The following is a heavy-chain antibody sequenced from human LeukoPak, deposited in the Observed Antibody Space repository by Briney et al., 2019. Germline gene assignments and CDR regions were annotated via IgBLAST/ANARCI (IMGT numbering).Heavy chain of an antibody. CDR1: GFTFSSYS. CDR2: ISSSSSYI. D-gene: IGHD3-10*01. J-gene: IGHJ3*02. Sequence: PGGSLRLSCAASGFTFSSYSMNWVRQAPGKGLEWVSSISSSSSYIYYADSVKGRFTISRDNAKNSLYLQMNSLRAEDTAVYYCAKDRSYGSVRAFDIWGQGTMVTVSS. CDR3: AKDRSYGSVRAFDI. V-gene: IGHV3-21*04.